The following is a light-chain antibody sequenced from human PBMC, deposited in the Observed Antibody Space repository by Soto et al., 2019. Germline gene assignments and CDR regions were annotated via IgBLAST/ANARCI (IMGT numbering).Light chain of an antibody. J-gene: IGKJ1*01. CDR2: DAS. CDR3: QHRSNWPLP. CDR1: QSVNSF. V-gene: IGKV3-11*01. Sequence: EIVVTQSPGTLSLSPGERATLSCRASQSVNSFLAWYLQKPGQAPRLLIYDASNRATGIPARFSGSGSGTDFTLTISSLEPEDFAVYYCQHRSNWPLPFGQGTKVDIK.